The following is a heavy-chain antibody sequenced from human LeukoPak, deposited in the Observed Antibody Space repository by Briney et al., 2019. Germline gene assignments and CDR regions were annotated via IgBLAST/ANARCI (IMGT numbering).Heavy chain of an antibody. CDR3: ARDDPTLFWSGSPFY. D-gene: IGHD3-3*01. V-gene: IGHV3-7*01. CDR2: IKQDGSEK. CDR1: GFTFNSYW. Sequence: GGSLRLSCAASGFTFNSYWMSWVRQAPGKGLEWVANIKQDGSEKYYVDSVKGRFTISRDNAKNSLYLRMDSLRAEDTAVYYCARDDPTLFWSGSPFYWGQGTLVTVSS. J-gene: IGHJ4*02.